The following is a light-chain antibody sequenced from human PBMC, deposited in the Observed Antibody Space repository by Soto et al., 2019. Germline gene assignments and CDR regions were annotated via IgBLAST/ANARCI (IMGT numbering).Light chain of an antibody. CDR1: QGIGTE. V-gene: IGKV1-6*02. CDR2: GAS. CDR3: LQDFSYPRT. J-gene: IGKJ1*01. Sequence: AIQMTQSPSSLSASVGDRVTITCRASQGIGTELGWYQLKPGKALKLLVYGASTLQSGVLPRFSGSGSGTDFTLTISSLQPDDFATYYCLQDFSYPRTFGQGTKVEIK.